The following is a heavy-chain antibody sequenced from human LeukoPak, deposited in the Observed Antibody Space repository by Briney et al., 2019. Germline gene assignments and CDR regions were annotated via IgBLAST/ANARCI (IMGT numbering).Heavy chain of an antibody. V-gene: IGHV1-58*02. CDR1: GYTFTSYG. J-gene: IGHJ5*02. CDR3: AAVPYYYDSSGYYP. D-gene: IGHD3-22*01. CDR2: IVVGSGNT. Sequence: SVKVSCKASGYTFTSYGISWVRQAPGQGLEWMGWIVVGSGNTNYAQKFQERVTITRDMSTSTAYMELSSLRSEDTAVYYCAAVPYYYDSSGYYPWGQGTLVTVSS.